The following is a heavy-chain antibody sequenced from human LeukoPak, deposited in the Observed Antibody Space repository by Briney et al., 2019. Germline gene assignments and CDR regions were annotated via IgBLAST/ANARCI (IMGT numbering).Heavy chain of an antibody. J-gene: IGHJ3*02. CDR1: GGTFSSYA. CDR2: IIPIFGTA. D-gene: IGHD3-22*01. V-gene: IGHV1-69*05. Sequence: ASVKVSRKASGGTFSSYAISWVRQAPGQGLEWMGRIIPIFGTANYAQKFQGRVTITTDESTSTAYMELSSLRSEDTAVYYCARSYDSSGYYSAFDIWGQGTMVTVSS. CDR3: ARSYDSSGYYSAFDI.